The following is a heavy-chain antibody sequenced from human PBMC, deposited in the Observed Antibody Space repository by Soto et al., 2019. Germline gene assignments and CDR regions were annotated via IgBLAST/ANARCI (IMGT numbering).Heavy chain of an antibody. J-gene: IGHJ4*02. Sequence: QVLLQESGPGLVKPSQTLSLTCTVSGASISSGGYYWTWIRQHPRKGLEYIGYIYYSGTTYYNPSLKSRLTISADTSKNQFSLRLTSVTAADTAVYSCARGSADAGNSIDYWGQGTLVTVTS. CDR3: ARGSADAGNSIDY. CDR2: IYYSGTT. D-gene: IGHD6-25*01. V-gene: IGHV4-31*03. CDR1: GASISSGGYY.